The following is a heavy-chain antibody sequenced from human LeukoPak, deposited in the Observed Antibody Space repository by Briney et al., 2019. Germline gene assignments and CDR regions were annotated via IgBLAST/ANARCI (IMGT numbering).Heavy chain of an antibody. Sequence: GGSLRFSCAASGFTFSSYAMSWVRQAPGKGLEWVSAISGSGGSTYYADSVKGRFTISRDNSKNTLYLQMNSLRAEDTAVYYCAKTVHDSSGYYYVPTSYYFDYWGQGTLVTVSS. CDR2: ISGSGGST. CDR3: AKTVHDSSGYYYVPTSYYFDY. CDR1: GFTFSSYA. D-gene: IGHD3-22*01. J-gene: IGHJ4*02. V-gene: IGHV3-23*01.